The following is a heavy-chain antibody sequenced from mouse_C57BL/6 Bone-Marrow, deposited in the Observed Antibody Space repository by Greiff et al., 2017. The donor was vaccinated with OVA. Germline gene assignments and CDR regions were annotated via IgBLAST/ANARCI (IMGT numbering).Heavy chain of an antibody. CDR1: GFNIKDYY. D-gene: IGHD1-1*01. CDR3: ARSHYYGSSYGFAY. V-gene: IGHV14-2*01. CDR2: IDPEDGET. Sequence: EVKVVESGAELVKPGASVKLSCTASGFNIKDYYMHWVKQRTEQGLEWIGRIDPEDGETKYAPKFQGKATITADTSSNTAYLQLSSLTSEDTAVYYWARSHYYGSSYGFAYWGQGTLGTVSA. J-gene: IGHJ3*01.